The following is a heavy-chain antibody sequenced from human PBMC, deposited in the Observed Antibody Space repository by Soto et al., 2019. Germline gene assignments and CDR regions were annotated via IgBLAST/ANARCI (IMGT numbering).Heavy chain of an antibody. CDR2: ISGSGGST. D-gene: IGHD1-26*01. V-gene: IGHV3-23*01. CDR3: ARREWELLGAFDI. Sequence: AGGSLRLSCAASGFTFSSYAMSWVRQAPGKGLEWVSAISGSGGSTYYADSVKGRFTISRDNSKNTLYLQMNSLRAEGTAVYYCARREWELLGAFDIWGQGTRVTVSS. J-gene: IGHJ3*02. CDR1: GFTFSSYA.